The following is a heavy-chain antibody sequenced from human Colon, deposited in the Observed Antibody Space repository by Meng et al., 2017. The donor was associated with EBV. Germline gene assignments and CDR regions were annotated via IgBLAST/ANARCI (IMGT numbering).Heavy chain of an antibody. CDR1: GYTFTSYG. D-gene: IGHD2-21*01. CDR3: ARVEVGITSGDY. V-gene: IGHV1-18*01. CDR2: INAYNGDT. Sequence: QVQLVQSGAGGKKPGASVTVSCKASGYTFTSYGISWVRQAPGQGLEWMGWINAYNGDTNYAQTLQGRVTMTTDTSTSTAYMELRSLRSDDTAVYYCARVEVGITSGDYWGQGTLVTVSS. J-gene: IGHJ4*02.